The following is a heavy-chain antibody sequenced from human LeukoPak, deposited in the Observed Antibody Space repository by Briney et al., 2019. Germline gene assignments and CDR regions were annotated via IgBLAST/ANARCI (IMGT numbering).Heavy chain of an antibody. Sequence: GASVKVSCKASGYTFTGYYMHWVRQAPGQGLEWMGWINPNSGGTNYAQKFQGRVTMTRDTSISTAYMELGRLRSDDTAVYYCARDNCSGGSCYSVSDYYMDVWGKGTTVTVSS. CDR3: ARDNCSGGSCYSVSDYYMDV. D-gene: IGHD2-15*01. CDR2: INPNSGGT. V-gene: IGHV1-2*02. CDR1: GYTFTGYY. J-gene: IGHJ6*03.